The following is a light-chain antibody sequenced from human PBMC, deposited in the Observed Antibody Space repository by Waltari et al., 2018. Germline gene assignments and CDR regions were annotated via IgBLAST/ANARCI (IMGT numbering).Light chain of an antibody. CDR2: KDS. Sequence: SYDLTQPPSVSVSPGQTARITFSGDAWPNPYSHWYQHKPGQAPVMVIYKDSERPSGIPERFSGSSSGTTVTLTITGVQAEDEADYHCQSTDTSDSVVFGGGTKLTVL. J-gene: IGLJ2*01. CDR1: AWPNPY. V-gene: IGLV3-25*03. CDR3: QSTDTSDSVV.